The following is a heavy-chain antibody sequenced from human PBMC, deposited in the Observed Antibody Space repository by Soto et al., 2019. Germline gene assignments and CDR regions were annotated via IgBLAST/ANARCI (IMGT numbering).Heavy chain of an antibody. CDR2: IIPIFGTA. J-gene: IGHJ6*02. D-gene: IGHD3-10*01. V-gene: IGHV1-69*13. Sequence: SVKVSCADSGYTFTSYGISWVRQAPGQGLEWMGGIIPIFGTANYAQKFQGRVTITADESTSTAYMELSSLRAEDMAVYYCARGPHVRITMVRGAKLYYYYGMDVWGQGTTVTVSS. CDR3: ARGPHVRITMVRGAKLYYYYGMDV. CDR1: GYTFTSYG.